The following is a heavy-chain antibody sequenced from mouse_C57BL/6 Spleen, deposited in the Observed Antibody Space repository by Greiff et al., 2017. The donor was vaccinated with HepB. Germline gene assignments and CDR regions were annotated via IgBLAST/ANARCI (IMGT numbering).Heavy chain of an antibody. CDR1: GFTFSSYT. V-gene: IGHV5-9*01. J-gene: IGHJ4*01. CDR3: ARRRLPDAMDY. Sequence: EVKLVESGGGLVKPGGSLKLSCAASGFTFSSYTMSWVRQTPEKRLEWVATISGGGGNTYYPDSVKGRFTISRDNAKNTMYLQMSSMRSEDTALCYCARRRLPDAMDYWGQGTSVTVSS. CDR2: ISGGGGNT.